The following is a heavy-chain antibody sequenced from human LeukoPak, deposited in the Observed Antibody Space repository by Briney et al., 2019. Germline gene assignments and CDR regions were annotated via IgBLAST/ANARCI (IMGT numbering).Heavy chain of an antibody. V-gene: IGHV4-34*01. CDR1: GGSFSGFF. D-gene: IGHD3-10*01. CDR2: INHSAGT. CDR3: ARGRIPDDSGSRGDYFDY. Sequence: SETLSLTCAVYGGSFSGFFWTWIRQPPGKGLEWIGEINHSAGTNYNPSLKSRVTISIDTSKNQFSLKADSVTAADTAVYYCARGRIPDDSGSRGDYFDYWGQGTLVTVSS. J-gene: IGHJ4*02.